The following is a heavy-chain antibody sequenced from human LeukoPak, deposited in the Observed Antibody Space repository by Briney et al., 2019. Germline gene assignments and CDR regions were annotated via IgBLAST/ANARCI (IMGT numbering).Heavy chain of an antibody. CDR2: IYYSGST. J-gene: IGHJ3*02. D-gene: IGHD3-22*01. CDR1: GGSISSYY. CDR3: ARGSQLYDSSGYYVAFDI. V-gene: IGHV4-59*01. Sequence: SETLSLTCTVSGGSISSYYRSWIRQPPGKGLEWIGYIYYSGSTNYNPSLKSRVTISVDTSKNQFSLKLSSVTAADTAVYYCARGSQLYDSSGYYVAFDIWGQGTMVTVSS.